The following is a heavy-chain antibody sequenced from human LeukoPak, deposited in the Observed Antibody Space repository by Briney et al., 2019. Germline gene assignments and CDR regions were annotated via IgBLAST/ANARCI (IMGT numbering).Heavy chain of an antibody. CDR3: ARLVKPGYSYGIRSSRYYSGMDV. CDR1: GGSFSGYY. Sequence: SETLSLTCAVYGGSFSGYYWSWIRQPPGKGLEWIGEINHSGSTNYNPSLKSRVTISVDTSKNQFSLKLSSVTAADTAVYYCARLVKPGYSYGIRSSRYYSGMDVWGKGTTVTVSS. D-gene: IGHD5-18*01. CDR2: INHSGST. V-gene: IGHV4-34*01. J-gene: IGHJ6*04.